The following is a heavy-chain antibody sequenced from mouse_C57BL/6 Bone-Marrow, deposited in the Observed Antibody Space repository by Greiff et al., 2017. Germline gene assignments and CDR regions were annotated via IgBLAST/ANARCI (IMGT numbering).Heavy chain of an antibody. Sequence: VQLKQSGPVLVKPGASVKMSCKASGYTFTDYYMNWVKQSHGKSLEWIGVINPYNGGTSYNQKFKGKATLTVDKSSSTAYMELNSLTSEDSAVYYCARWSSSGYLDYWGQGTTLTVSS. V-gene: IGHV1-19*01. CDR2: INPYNGGT. J-gene: IGHJ2*01. CDR1: GYTFTDYY. D-gene: IGHD3-2*02. CDR3: ARWSSSGYLDY.